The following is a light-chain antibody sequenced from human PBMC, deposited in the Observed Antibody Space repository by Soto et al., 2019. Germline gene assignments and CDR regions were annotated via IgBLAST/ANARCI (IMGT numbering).Light chain of an antibody. CDR2: AAS. CDR3: QQLNAFPHT. J-gene: IGKJ4*01. V-gene: IGKV1-9*01. CDR1: QGDNNY. Sequence: DIQLTQSPSFLSASVGDTVTITCRASQGDNNYLVWYQQKPGKAPMLLIFAASTLQGGVPSRFSGSGSGTEFNLTISSLQPEDFATYYCQQLNAFPHTFGGGTKVEIK.